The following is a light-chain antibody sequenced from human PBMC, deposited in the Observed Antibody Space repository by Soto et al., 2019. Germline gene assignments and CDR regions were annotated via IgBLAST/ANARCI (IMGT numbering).Light chain of an antibody. Sequence: QSVLTQPASVSGSPGQSITISCTGTAYDVGAYIFVSWYQQHPGKAPKVIIYDVKTRPSGVSNRFSGSKLGTTASLTISGLQADDEADYYCASYTGTNTLFGGGTKVTVL. J-gene: IGLJ2*01. CDR1: AYDVGAYIF. CDR3: ASYTGTNTL. CDR2: DVK. V-gene: IGLV2-14*01.